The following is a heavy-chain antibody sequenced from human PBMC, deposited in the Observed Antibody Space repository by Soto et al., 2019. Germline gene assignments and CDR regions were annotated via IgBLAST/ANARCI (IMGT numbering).Heavy chain of an antibody. CDR2: FDPEDGET. J-gene: IGHJ6*02. V-gene: IGHV1-24*01. Sequence: ASVKVSCKVSGYTLTELSMHWVRQAPGKGLEWMGGFDPEDGETIYAQKFQGRVTMTEDTSTDTAYMELSSLRSEDTAVYYCATYGSGGGYYGMDVWGQGTTVTAP. D-gene: IGHD3-10*01. CDR1: GYTLTELS. CDR3: ATYGSGGGYYGMDV.